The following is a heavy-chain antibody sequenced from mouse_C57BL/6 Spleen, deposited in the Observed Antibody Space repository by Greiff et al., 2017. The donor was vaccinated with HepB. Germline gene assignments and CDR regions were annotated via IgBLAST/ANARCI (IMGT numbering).Heavy chain of an antibody. V-gene: IGHV1-81*01. CDR1: GYTFTSYG. D-gene: IGHD1-1*01. J-gene: IGHJ2*01. CDR2: IYPRSGNT. CDR3: ARPTHITTVVDY. Sequence: QVQLKQSGAELARPGASVKLSCKASGYTFTSYGISWVKQRTGQGLEWIGEIYPRSGNTYYNEKFKGKATLTADKSSSTAYMELRSLTSEDSAVYFCARPTHITTVVDYWGQGTTLTVSS.